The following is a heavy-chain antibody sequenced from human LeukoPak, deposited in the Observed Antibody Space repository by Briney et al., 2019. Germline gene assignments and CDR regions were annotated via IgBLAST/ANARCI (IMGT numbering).Heavy chain of an antibody. Sequence: PGGSLRLSCAASGFTFSSYAMHWVRQAPGKGLEWVAVISYDGSNKYYADSVKSRFTISRDNSKNTLYLQMNSLRAEDTAVYYCARDDTGYSYGYAFYYYYMDVWGKGTTVTVSS. J-gene: IGHJ6*03. V-gene: IGHV3-30-3*01. D-gene: IGHD5-18*01. CDR3: ARDDTGYSYGYAFYYYYMDV. CDR2: ISYDGSNK. CDR1: GFTFSSYA.